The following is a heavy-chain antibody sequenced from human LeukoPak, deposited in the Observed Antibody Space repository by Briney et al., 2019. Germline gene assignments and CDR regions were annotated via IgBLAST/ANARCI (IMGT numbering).Heavy chain of an antibody. CDR2: INPNSGVT. Sequence: ASVKVSCKASGYTFTGYYMHWVRQAPGQGLEWMGWINPNSGVTDYAQRFQGRVTMTRDTSISTAYTEVSSLRSDDTAVYYCARDFGRAYGDKFDYWGQGTLVTVSS. D-gene: IGHD4-17*01. CDR1: GYTFTGYY. V-gene: IGHV1-2*02. CDR3: ARDFGRAYGDKFDY. J-gene: IGHJ4*02.